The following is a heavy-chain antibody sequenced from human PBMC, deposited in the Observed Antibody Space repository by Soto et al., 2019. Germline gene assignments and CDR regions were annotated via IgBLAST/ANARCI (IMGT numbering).Heavy chain of an antibody. CDR2: TSSSSSYI. V-gene: IGHV3-21*01. CDR1: GFTFSSYS. CDR3: ARDYLRWPLSHYYYGMDV. Sequence: TGGSLRLSCAASGFTFSSYSMNWVRQAPGKGLEWVSSTSSSSSYIYYADSVKGRFTISRDNAKNSLYLQMNSLRAEDTAVYYCARDYLRWPLSHYYYGMDVWGQGTTVTVSS. D-gene: IGHD3-16*02. J-gene: IGHJ6*02.